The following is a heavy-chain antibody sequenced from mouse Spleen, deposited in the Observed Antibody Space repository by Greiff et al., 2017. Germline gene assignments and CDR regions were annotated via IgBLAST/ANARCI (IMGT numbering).Heavy chain of an antibody. V-gene: IGHV5-9-4*01. CDR3: ARGGYDGAY. CDR1: GFTFSSYA. J-gene: IGHJ3*01. CDR2: ISSGGSYT. D-gene: IGHD2-2*01. Sequence: EVQLVESGGGLVKPGGSLKLSCAASGFTFSSYAMSWVRQSPEKRLEWVAEISSGGSYTYYPDTVTGRFTISRDNAKNTLYLEMSSLRSEDTAMYYCARGGYDGAYWGQGTLVTVSA.